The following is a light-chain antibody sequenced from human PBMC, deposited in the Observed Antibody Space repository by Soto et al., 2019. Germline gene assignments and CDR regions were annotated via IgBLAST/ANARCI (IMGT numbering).Light chain of an antibody. CDR3: MQALPTPS. CDR2: LGS. Sequence: ESVMTQSPVSLSVTPGEPASISCRSSQSLLHSNGYNYLDWYLQKPGQSPQLLIYLGSFRAAGVHDRFSGSGSGTDFTLKISRVEAADVGVYYCMQALPTPSFGGGTKVEMK. J-gene: IGKJ4*01. V-gene: IGKV2-28*01. CDR1: QSLLHSNGYNY.